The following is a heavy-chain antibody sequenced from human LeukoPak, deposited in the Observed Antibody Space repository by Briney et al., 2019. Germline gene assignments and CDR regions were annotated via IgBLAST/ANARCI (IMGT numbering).Heavy chain of an antibody. J-gene: IGHJ4*02. V-gene: IGHV3-7*02. Sequence: WGPLKLSWTVSGFPFRNYCMKWVRQAPGKGLEWVASISENGGGTYYAHSFKGRVTITRDTSKDLMNMKMNSLRVDDRAMYYCASGHWIDDWGQGTLVTVSS. CDR2: ISENGGGT. CDR1: GFPFRNYC. CDR3: ASGHWIDD. D-gene: IGHD3-3*01.